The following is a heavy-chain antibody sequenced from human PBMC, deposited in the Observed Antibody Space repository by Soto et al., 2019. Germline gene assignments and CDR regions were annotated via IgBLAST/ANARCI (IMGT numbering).Heavy chain of an antibody. CDR3: ARLITMVRGVIPSTFDY. CDR1: GYSFTSYW. J-gene: IGHJ4*02. V-gene: IGHV5-51*01. Sequence: PGESLKISCKGSGYSFTSYWIGWVRQMPGKGLEWMGIIYPGDSDTRYSPSFQGQVTISADKSISTAYLQWSSLKASDTAMYYCARLITMVRGVIPSTFDYWGQGTLVTVSS. D-gene: IGHD3-10*01. CDR2: IYPGDSDT.